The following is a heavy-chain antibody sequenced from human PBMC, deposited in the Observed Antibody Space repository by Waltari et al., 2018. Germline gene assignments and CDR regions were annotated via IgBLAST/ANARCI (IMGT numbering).Heavy chain of an antibody. CDR3: ARTSGAAAGKFDY. D-gene: IGHD6-13*01. CDR2: ISASGST. V-gene: IGHV4-59*01. Sequence: QVQLQESGPGLVKPSETLSLTCTVSGTSISHYYWTWIRQPPGKGLGWLGYISASGSTSYNPSLKSRVTISGDTSKNHFSLKLSSVTAAETAVYYCARTSGAAAGKFDYWGQGTLVTVSS. CDR1: GTSISHYY. J-gene: IGHJ4*02.